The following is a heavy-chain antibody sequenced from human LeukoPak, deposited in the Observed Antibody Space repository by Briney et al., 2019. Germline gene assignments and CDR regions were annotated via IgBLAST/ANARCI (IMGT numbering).Heavy chain of an antibody. CDR1: GFSVSNNY. CDR2: IYGDGTT. J-gene: IGHJ4*02. CDR3: ASTGYYYDSSGYLSDY. D-gene: IGHD3-22*01. V-gene: IGHV3-66*02. Sequence: GGSLRLSCVVSGFSVSNNYVSWVRQAPGKGLEWVSNIYGDGTTNYADSVRGRFTISRDNSKNTYYLQMNSLRTEDTAVYYCASTGYYYDSSGYLSDYWGQGTLVTVSS.